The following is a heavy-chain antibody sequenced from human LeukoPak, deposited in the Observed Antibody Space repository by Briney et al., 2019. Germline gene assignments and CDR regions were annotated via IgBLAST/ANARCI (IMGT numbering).Heavy chain of an antibody. D-gene: IGHD6-13*01. CDR1: GGSISSHY. CDR3: ARHVPGIAAAGCFDY. Sequence: PSETLSLTCTVSGGSISSHYWSWIRQPPGKGLEWIGYIYYSGSTNYNPSLKSRVTISVDTSKNQFSLKLSSVTAADTAVYYCARHVPGIAAAGCFDYWGQGTLVTVSS. J-gene: IGHJ4*02. V-gene: IGHV4-59*08. CDR2: IYYSGST.